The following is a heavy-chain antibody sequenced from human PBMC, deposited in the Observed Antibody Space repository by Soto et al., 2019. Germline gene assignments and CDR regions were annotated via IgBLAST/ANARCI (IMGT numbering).Heavy chain of an antibody. CDR2: IYDSGST. CDR1: GYSISSSNW. Sequence: SETLSLTCAVSGYSISSSNWWGWIRQPPGKGLEWIGYIYDSGSTYYNPSLKSRVTMSVDTSKNQFSLKLSSVTAVDTAVYYCARGKYDDIGYYLDHCGQGTLVSVSS. CDR3: ARGKYDDIGYYLDH. J-gene: IGHJ4*02. V-gene: IGHV4-28*03. D-gene: IGHD3-22*01.